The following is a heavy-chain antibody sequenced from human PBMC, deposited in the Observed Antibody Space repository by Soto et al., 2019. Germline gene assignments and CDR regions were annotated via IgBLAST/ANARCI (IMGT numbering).Heavy chain of an antibody. CDR3: ARAGGGVVVPAAIGFFSHWFDP. V-gene: IGHV1-18*01. CDR2: ISAYNGNT. D-gene: IGHD2-2*02. CDR1: GYTFTSYG. J-gene: IGHJ5*02. Sequence: QVQLVQSGAEVKKPGASVKVSCKASGYTFTSYGISWVRQAPGQGLEWMGWISAYNGNTNYAQKLQGRVTMTTDTSPSKANMGRRSLGSDDTAVYYCARAGGGVVVPAAIGFFSHWFDPWGQGTLVTVSS.